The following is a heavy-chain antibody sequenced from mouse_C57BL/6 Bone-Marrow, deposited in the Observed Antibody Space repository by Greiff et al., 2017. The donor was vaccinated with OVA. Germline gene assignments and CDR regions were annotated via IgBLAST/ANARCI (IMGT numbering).Heavy chain of an antibody. CDR1: GFTFSSYA. J-gene: IGHJ2*01. V-gene: IGHV5-4*01. D-gene: IGHD2-2*01. CDR3: AREDYGYDVQGY. CDR2: ISDGGSYT. Sequence: EVMLVESGGGLVKPGGSLKLSCAASGFTFSSYAMSWVRQTPEKRLEWVATISDGGSYTYYPDNVKGRFTISRDNAKNNLYLQMSHLKSEDTAMYYCAREDYGYDVQGYWGQGTTLTVSS.